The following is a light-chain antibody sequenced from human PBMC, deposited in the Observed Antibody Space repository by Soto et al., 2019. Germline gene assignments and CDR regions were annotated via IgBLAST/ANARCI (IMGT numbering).Light chain of an antibody. CDR1: QSVSSY. CDR2: DAS. CDR3: QQRSNWSIT. V-gene: IGKV3-11*01. J-gene: IGKJ5*01. Sequence: IVLTQSPATLSLYPGERATLSCRASQSVSSYLAWYQQKPGQAPRLLIYDASNRATGIPARFSGSGSGTDFTLTISSLEPEDFAVYYCQQRSNWSITFGQGTRLEIK.